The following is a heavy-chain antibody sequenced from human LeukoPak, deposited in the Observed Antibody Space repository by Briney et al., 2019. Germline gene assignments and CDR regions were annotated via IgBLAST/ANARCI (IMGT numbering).Heavy chain of an antibody. J-gene: IGHJ4*02. V-gene: IGHV4-30-4*08. CDR3: ARGTWSSSIDY. CDR2: IYYSGST. Sequence: SETLSLTCAVYGGSFSGYYWSWIRQPPGKGLEWIGYIYYSGSTYYNPSLKSRLTISGDTSKNQFSLRLSSVTAADTAVYYCARGTWSSSIDYWGQGTLVTVSS. CDR1: GGSFSGYY. D-gene: IGHD6-6*01.